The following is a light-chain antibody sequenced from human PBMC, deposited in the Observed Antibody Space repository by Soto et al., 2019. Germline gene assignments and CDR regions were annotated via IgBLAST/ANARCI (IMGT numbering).Light chain of an antibody. Sequence: EIVLTQSPGTLSLSPGERATLSCRASQGINSNNLAWYQQKTGQAPRLLIYGASSRATGIPDRFSASGSGTDFTLTISRLEPEDSAVYYCQQYGVSSLFGQGTKVEIK. V-gene: IGKV3-20*01. CDR3: QQYGVSSL. J-gene: IGKJ1*01. CDR2: GAS. CDR1: QGINSNN.